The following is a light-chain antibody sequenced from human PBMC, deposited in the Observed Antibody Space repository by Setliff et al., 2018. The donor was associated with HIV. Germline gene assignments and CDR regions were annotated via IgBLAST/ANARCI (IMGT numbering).Light chain of an antibody. CDR1: SSNIGNNY. V-gene: IGLV1-51*01. Sequence: VLTQPPSVSAAPGQKVTISCSGSSSNIGNNYVSWYQQLPAAAPKLLIYDNNKRPSGIPDRFSGSKSGTSATLGITGLQTGDEADYYCGTWDSSLSAGVFGGGTKVTVL. CDR3: GTWDSSLSAGV. J-gene: IGLJ3*02. CDR2: DNN.